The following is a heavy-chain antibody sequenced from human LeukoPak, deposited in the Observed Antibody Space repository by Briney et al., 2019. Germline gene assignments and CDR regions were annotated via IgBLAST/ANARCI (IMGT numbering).Heavy chain of an antibody. J-gene: IGHJ4*02. D-gene: IGHD3-22*01. CDR3: ARENGVITMIVVATFDS. Sequence: ASVKVSCKASGYTFTRHYMHWVRQAPGQGLEWMGRINPNSGGTKYAQKFQGRVTMTRDTSANTVYMDLSSLRSDDTAVYYCARENGVITMIVVATFDSWGQGTLVTVSS. CDR2: INPNSGGT. CDR1: GYTFTRHY. V-gene: IGHV1-2*06.